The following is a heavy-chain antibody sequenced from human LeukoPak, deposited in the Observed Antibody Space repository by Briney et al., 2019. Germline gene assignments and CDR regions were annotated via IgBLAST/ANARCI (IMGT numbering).Heavy chain of an antibody. CDR2: INHSGST. J-gene: IGHJ6*04. V-gene: IGHV4-34*01. CDR1: GGSFSGYY. D-gene: IGHD4-17*01. Sequence: SETLSLTCAVYGGSFSGYYWSWIRQPPGKGLEWIGEINHSGSTYYNPSLKSRVTISVDTSKNQFSLKLSSVTAADTAVYYCARAHDYGDYVNYYYGMDVWGKGTTVTVSS. CDR3: ARAHDYGDYVNYYYGMDV.